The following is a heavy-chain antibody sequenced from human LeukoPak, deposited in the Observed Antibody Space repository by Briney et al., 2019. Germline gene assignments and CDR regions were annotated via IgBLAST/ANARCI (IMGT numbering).Heavy chain of an antibody. CDR3: ARREGFLPGWFDP. CDR1: GGSISSSNW. CDR2: IYHSGSA. D-gene: IGHD2/OR15-2a*01. V-gene: IGHV4-4*02. Sequence: SETLSLTCAVSGGSISSSNWWSWVRQPPGKGLEWIGEIYHSGSANYNPSLKSRVTISVDKSKNQFSLKLSSVTAADTAVYYCARREGFLPGWFDPWGQGTLVTVSS. J-gene: IGHJ5*02.